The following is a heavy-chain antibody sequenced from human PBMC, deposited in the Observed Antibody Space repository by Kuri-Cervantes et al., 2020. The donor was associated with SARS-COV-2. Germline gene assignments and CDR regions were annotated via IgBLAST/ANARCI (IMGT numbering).Heavy chain of an antibody. CDR2: IYYSGST. V-gene: IGHV4-39*01. CDR1: GGSISSSSYY. CDR3: ARHSAFGELLYWFDP. J-gene: IGHJ5*02. D-gene: IGHD3-10*01. Sequence: GSLRLSCTVSGGSISSSSYYWGWIRQPPGKGLEWIGSIYYSGSTYYNPSLKSRVTMSVDTSKNQFSLKLSSVTAADTAVYYCARHSAFGELLYWFDPWGQGTLVTVSS.